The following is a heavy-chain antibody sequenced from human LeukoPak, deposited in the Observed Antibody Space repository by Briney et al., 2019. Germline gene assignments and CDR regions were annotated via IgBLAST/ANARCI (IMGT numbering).Heavy chain of an antibody. Sequence: PSQTLSLTCTVSGGSISSGSYYWSWIRQPAGKGLEWIGRIYTSGSTNYNPSLKSRVTISVDTSKNQFSLKLSSVTAADTAVYYCARDHEDTAIPPLWGQRTLVTVSS. J-gene: IGHJ4*02. D-gene: IGHD5-18*01. CDR1: GGSISSGSYY. CDR2: IYTSGST. CDR3: ARDHEDTAIPPL. V-gene: IGHV4-61*02.